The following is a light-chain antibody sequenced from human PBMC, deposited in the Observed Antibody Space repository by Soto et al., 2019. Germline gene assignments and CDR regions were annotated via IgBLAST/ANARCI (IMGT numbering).Light chain of an antibody. CDR1: QSVSSSY. J-gene: IGKJ5*01. Sequence: IVLTQSPGTLSLSTGERATLSCRASQSVSSSYLAWYQQKPGQAPRLLIYGASSRATGIPDRFSGSGSGTDFTLTISRLEPEDFAVYYCQQYGSSPPITFGQGTRLETK. CDR3: QQYGSSPPIT. V-gene: IGKV3-20*01. CDR2: GAS.